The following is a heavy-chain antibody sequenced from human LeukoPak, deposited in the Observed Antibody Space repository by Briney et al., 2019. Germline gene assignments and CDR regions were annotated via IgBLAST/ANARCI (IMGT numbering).Heavy chain of an antibody. CDR2: IYPGDSDT. Sequence: GESLKISCKGSGYSFTSYWIGWVRQMPGKGLEWMGIIYPGDSDTRYSPSFQGQVTISAGKSTSTAYLQWSSLKASDTAMYYCARSCTSTSCYLTDAFDIWGQGTMVTVSS. V-gene: IGHV5-51*01. J-gene: IGHJ3*02. CDR1: GYSFTSYW. D-gene: IGHD2-2*01. CDR3: ARSCTSTSCYLTDAFDI.